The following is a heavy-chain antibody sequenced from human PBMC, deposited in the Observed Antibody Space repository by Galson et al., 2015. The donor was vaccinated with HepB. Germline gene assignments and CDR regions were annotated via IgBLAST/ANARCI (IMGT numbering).Heavy chain of an antibody. CDR3: ARGKKRQNYYGSGSYSLDY. J-gene: IGHJ4*02. Sequence: SETLSLTCTVSGGSISSSSYYWGWIRQPPGKGLEWIGSIYTSGSTNYNPSLKSRVTMSVDTSKNQFSLKLSSVTAADTAVYYCARGKKRQNYYGSGSYSLDYWGQGILVAVSS. CDR1: GGSISSSSYY. V-gene: IGHV4-39*07. CDR2: IYTSGST. D-gene: IGHD3-10*01.